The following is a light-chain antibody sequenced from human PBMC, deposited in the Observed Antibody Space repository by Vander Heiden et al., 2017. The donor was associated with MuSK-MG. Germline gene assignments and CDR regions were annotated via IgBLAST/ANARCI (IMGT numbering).Light chain of an antibody. J-gene: IGKJ4*01. V-gene: IGKV4-1*01. CDR1: QSVLYSSNNKNY. CDR2: WAS. Sequence: DIVMTQSPDSLAVSLGERATINCKSSQSVLYSSNNKNYLAWYQQKPGQPPKLLIYWASTRESGVPDRFSGSGSGTDFTLTISSLQAEDVAVYYCQQDDFIPLTFGGGTKVEIK. CDR3: QQDDFIPLT.